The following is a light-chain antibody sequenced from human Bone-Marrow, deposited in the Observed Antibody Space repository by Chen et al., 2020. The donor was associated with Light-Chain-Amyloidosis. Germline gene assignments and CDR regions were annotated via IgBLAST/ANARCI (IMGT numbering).Light chain of an antibody. Sequence: SYELTQPPSVSVSPGQTARITCSGDDLPKKYAYWYQQKPGQAPVLVIHRDTERPSGSSERFSGSSSGTTATLTISGVQAEDEADYRCQSADRSGTYEVIFGGGTKLTVL. CDR3: QSADRSGTYEVI. CDR2: RDT. J-gene: IGLJ2*01. CDR1: DLPKKY. V-gene: IGLV3-25*03.